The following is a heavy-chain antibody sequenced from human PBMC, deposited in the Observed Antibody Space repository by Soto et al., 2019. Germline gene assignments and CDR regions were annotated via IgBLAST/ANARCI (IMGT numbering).Heavy chain of an antibody. D-gene: IGHD1-26*01. Sequence: PGGALRHSCGGSGFTFSSYALNWVRQAPGKGLEWVSTISGSGGTTYYADSVKGRFTISRDNAKNSLYLQMNSLRAEDTALYYCARSGNYRLDFWGQGTMVTAPQ. CDR3: ARSGNYRLDF. V-gene: IGHV3-23*01. J-gene: IGHJ4*02. CDR1: GFTFSSYA. CDR2: ISGSGGTT.